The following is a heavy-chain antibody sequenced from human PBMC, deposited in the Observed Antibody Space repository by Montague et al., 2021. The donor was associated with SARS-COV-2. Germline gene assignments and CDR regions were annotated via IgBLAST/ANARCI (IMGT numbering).Heavy chain of an antibody. CDR2: IYYSGST. Sequence: SETLSLTCTVSGGSISSSSYYWGWIRQPPGKGLEWIGSIYYSGSTYYNPSLKSRVTISVDTSKNQFSLKLSSVTAADTAVYYCARQDDIWTGYYYCGLDVWGRGTTVTVSS. CDR3: ARQDDIWTGYYYCGLDV. J-gene: IGHJ6*02. D-gene: IGHD3-9*01. CDR1: GGSISSSSYY. V-gene: IGHV4-39*01.